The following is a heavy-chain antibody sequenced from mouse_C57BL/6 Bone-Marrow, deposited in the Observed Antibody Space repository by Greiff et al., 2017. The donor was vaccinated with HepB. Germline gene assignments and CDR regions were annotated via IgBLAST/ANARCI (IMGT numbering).Heavy chain of an antibody. V-gene: IGHV1-69*01. CDR2: IDPSDSYT. CDR3: ARWGFDY. CDR1: GYTFTSYW. Sequence: VQLVESGAELVMPGASVKLSCKASGYTFTSYWMHWVKQRPGQGLEWIGEIDPSDSYTNYNQKFKGKSTLTVDKSSSTAYMQLSSLTSEDSAVYYCARWGFDYWGQGTTLTVSS. J-gene: IGHJ2*01.